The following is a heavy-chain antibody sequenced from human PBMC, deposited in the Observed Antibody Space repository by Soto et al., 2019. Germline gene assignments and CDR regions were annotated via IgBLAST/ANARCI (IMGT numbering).Heavy chain of an antibody. D-gene: IGHD6-19*01. Sequence: SETLSLTCAVYGGSFSGYYWSWIRQPPGKGLEWIGEINHSGSTNYNPSLKSRVTISVDTSKNQFSLKLSSVTAADTAVYYCARQAVAGIQFDYWGQGTLVTVSS. CDR3: ARQAVAGIQFDY. CDR1: GGSFSGYY. CDR2: INHSGST. V-gene: IGHV4-34*01. J-gene: IGHJ4*02.